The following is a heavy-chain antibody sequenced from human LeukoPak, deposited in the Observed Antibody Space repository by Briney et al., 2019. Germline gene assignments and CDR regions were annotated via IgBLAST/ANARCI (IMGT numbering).Heavy chain of an antibody. D-gene: IGHD4-17*01. CDR2: VDSSGST. J-gene: IGHJ6*02. CDR1: GGSISSFY. CDR3: ARDRGVTSYFYYGLDV. Sequence: ASETLSLTCTVSGGSISSFYWTWIRQPPGKGLEWVGYVDSSGSTHYSPSLKSRVTISLDTSKNQFSLKLTSVTAADTAVYYCARDRGVTSYFYYGLDVWGQGTTVTVSS. V-gene: IGHV4-59*01.